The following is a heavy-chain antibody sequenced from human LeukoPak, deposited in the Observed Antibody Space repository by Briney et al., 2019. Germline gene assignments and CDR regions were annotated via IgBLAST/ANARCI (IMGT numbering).Heavy chain of an antibody. Sequence: PSETLSLTCAVYGGSFSGYYWSWIRQPPGKGLEWIGEINHSGSTNYNPSLKSRVTISVDTSKNQFSLKLSSVTAADTAVYYCARGSRGYSSRTFDYWGLGTLVTVSS. J-gene: IGHJ4*02. CDR1: GGSFSGYY. CDR2: INHSGST. CDR3: ARGSRGYSSRTFDY. D-gene: IGHD6-13*01. V-gene: IGHV4-34*01.